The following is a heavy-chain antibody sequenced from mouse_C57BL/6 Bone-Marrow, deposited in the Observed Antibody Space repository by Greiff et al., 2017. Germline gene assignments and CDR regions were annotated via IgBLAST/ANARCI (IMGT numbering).Heavy chain of an antibody. CDR3: GRRELDYYGHYFDY. CDR2: INPNYGTT. CDR1: GYSFTDYN. Sequence: EVQLQQSGPELVKPGASVKISCKASGYSFTDYNMNWVKQSNGKSLEWIGVINPNYGTTSYNQKFKGKATLTVDQSSNTAYMQLNSRSSEDSAVYYCGRRELDYYGHYFDYWGQGTTLTVSS. J-gene: IGHJ2*01. D-gene: IGHD1-2*01. V-gene: IGHV1-39*01.